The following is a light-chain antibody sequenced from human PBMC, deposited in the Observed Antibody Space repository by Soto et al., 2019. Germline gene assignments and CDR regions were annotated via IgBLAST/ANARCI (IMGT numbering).Light chain of an antibody. J-gene: IGKJ4*01. CDR2: AAS. CDR1: QGISSY. V-gene: IGKV1-9*01. CDR3: QQLNSYPS. Sequence: DIQLTQSPSFLSASVGDRVTITCRASQGISSYLAWYQQKPGKAPKLLIYAASTLQSGVPSRFSGSGSGTEFTLTISSLQPEDFATYYCQQLNSYPSFGGGTKVDNK.